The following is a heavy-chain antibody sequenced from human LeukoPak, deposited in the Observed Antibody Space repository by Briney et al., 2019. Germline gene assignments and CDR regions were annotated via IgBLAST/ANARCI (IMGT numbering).Heavy chain of an antibody. CDR2: ISSSSSTI. J-gene: IGHJ3*02. V-gene: IGHV3-48*02. CDR3: ARVRAVTTFRDAFDI. Sequence: PGGSLRLSCAASGFTFSSYSMNWVRQAPGKGLEWVSYISSSSSTIYYADSVKGRFTISRDNAKNSLYLQMNSLTDEGTAVYYCARVRAVTTFRDAFDIWGQGTMVTVSS. D-gene: IGHD4-17*01. CDR1: GFTFSSYS.